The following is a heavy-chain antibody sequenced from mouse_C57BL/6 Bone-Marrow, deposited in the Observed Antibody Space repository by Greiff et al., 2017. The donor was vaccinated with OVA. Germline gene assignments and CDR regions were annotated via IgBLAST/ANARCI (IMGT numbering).Heavy chain of an antibody. V-gene: IGHV5-17*01. CDR1: GFTFSDYG. J-gene: IGHJ3*01. CDR3: ATWDGAWFAY. D-gene: IGHD4-1*01. Sequence: EVQLVESGGGLVKPGGSLKLSCAASGFTFSDYGMHWVRQAPEKGLEWVAYISSGSSTIYYADTVKGRFTISRDNAKNTLFLQMTSLRSEDTAMYYCATWDGAWFAYWGQGTLVTVSA. CDR2: ISSGSSTI.